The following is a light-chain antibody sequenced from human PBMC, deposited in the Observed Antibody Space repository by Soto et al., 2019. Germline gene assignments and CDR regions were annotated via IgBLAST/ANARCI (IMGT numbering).Light chain of an antibody. CDR3: QQFDDSVT. J-gene: IGKJ5*01. Sequence: EIVFTHSPGTLSLSPGERPTLSCRASHSVSRSYLAWYQQKPGQAPRLLIFGASDRATGTPDRFSGSGSGTDFTLTISRLEPEDSAVYYCQQFDDSVTFGQGTRLEIK. CDR1: HSVSRSY. V-gene: IGKV3-20*01. CDR2: GAS.